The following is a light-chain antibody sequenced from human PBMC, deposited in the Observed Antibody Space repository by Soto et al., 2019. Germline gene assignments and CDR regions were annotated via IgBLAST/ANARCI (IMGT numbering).Light chain of an antibody. CDR2: AAS. CDR1: QGISSY. Sequence: IQLTQSPSSLSASVGDRVTITCRASQGISSYLAWYQQKPGKAPKLLIYAASTLQSGVTSRFSGSGFGTVFTLTISSLQPEDFATYYCQQLNSYRITFGQGTRLEIK. CDR3: QQLNSYRIT. J-gene: IGKJ5*01. V-gene: IGKV1-9*01.